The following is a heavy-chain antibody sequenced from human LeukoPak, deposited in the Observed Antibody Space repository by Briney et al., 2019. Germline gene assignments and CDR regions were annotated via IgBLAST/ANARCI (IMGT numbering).Heavy chain of an antibody. CDR2: IYTSGST. Sequence: SETLSLTCTVSGGPISSYYWSWIRQPPGKGLEWIGYIYTSGSTNYNPSLKGRVTISVDKSKNQFSLKLSSVTAADTAVYYCARASYYDPPRAYYYYMDVWGKGTTVTVSS. CDR1: GGPISSYY. J-gene: IGHJ6*03. V-gene: IGHV4-4*09. D-gene: IGHD3-3*01. CDR3: ARASYYDPPRAYYYYMDV.